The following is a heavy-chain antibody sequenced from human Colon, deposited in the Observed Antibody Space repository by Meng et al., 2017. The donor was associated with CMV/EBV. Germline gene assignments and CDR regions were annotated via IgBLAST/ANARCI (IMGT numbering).Heavy chain of an antibody. V-gene: IGHV4-59*01. D-gene: IGHD2-8*02. CDR2: IYHNGIT. CDR3: ARDTGLRRFDY. Sequence: SETLSLTCTVSGGSISSYYWSWIRQSPGTGLEWIGHIYHNGITNYNPSLKSRATISVDTSKNQHSLKLSSVTAADTAVYYCARDTGLRRFDYWGQGTRVTVSS. CDR1: GGSISSYY. J-gene: IGHJ4*02.